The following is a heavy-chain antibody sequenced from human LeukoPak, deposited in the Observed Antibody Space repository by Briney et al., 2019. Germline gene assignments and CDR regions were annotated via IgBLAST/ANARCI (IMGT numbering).Heavy chain of an antibody. D-gene: IGHD3-22*01. J-gene: IGHJ4*02. CDR3: ARVTWYYYDSSGPYYFDY. CDR1: GGSISSYY. CDR2: IYYSGST. Sequence: PSETLSLTCTVFGGSISSYYWSWIRQPPGKGLEWIGYIYYSGSTNYNPSLKSRVTISVDTSKNQFSLKLSSVTAADTAVYYCARVTWYYYDSSGPYYFDYWGQGTLVTVSS. V-gene: IGHV4-59*01.